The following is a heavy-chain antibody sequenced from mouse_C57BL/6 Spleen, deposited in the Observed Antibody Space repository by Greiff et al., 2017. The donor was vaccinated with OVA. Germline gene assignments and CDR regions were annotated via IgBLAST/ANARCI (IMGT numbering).Heavy chain of an antibody. CDR1: GFTFSDYY. CDR2: INYDGSST. V-gene: IGHV5-16*01. Sequence: EVKVVESEGGLVQPGSSMKLSCTASGFTFSDYYMAWVRQVPEKGLEWVANINYDGSSTYYLDSLKSRFIISRDNAKNILYLQMSSLKSEDTATYYCARSGDYYGSSYFYAMDYWGQGTSVTVSS. J-gene: IGHJ4*01. D-gene: IGHD1-1*01. CDR3: ARSGDYYGSSYFYAMDY.